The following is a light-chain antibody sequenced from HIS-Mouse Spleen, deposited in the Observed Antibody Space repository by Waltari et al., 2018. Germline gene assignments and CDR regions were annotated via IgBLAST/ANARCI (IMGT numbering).Light chain of an antibody. CDR3: AAWDDSLNGVV. CDR1: SSNIGSNT. V-gene: IGLV1-44*01. Sequence: QSVLTPPPSASGTPGQRVTISCSGSSSNIGSNTVHWYQPLPGTAPKLLIYSNNQRPAGVPDRFSGSKSGTSASLAISGLQSEDEADYYCAAWDDSLNGVVFGGGTKLTVL. J-gene: IGLJ2*01. CDR2: SNN.